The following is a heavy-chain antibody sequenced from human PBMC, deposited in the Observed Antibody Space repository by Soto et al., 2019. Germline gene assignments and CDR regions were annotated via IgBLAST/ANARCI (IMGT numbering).Heavy chain of an antibody. CDR3: ARELAYCGGDCYSHFDY. D-gene: IGHD2-21*02. J-gene: IGHJ4*02. Sequence: QVQLQESGPGLVKPSETLSLTCTVSGGSISSYYWSWIRQPAGKGLEWIGRIYTSGSTNYNLSRKSRVTMSGDTSKNQFSLKLSAVTAADTAVYYCARELAYCGGDCYSHFDYWGQGSLVTVSS. CDR1: GGSISSYY. V-gene: IGHV4-4*07. CDR2: IYTSGST.